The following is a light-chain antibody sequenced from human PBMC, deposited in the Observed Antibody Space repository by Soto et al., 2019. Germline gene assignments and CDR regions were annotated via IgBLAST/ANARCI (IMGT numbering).Light chain of an antibody. CDR3: QQYGSSTRT. V-gene: IGKV3-20*01. Sequence: IVLTQSAGTLSLSRGERATLSXRASHSVIISYLAWYQQQPGXAPRLXXYGXSSRATGSPDRFSGSGSATAFTLPISRLDPNDFAVYYCQQYGSSTRTVGQGTKVEIK. J-gene: IGKJ1*01. CDR1: HSVIISY. CDR2: GXS.